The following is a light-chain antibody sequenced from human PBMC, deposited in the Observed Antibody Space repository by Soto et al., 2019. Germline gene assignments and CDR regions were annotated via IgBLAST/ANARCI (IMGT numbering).Light chain of an antibody. J-gene: IGLJ2*01. CDR1: NIGSKS. CDR3: QVRDSSSDHYVV. V-gene: IGLV3-21*04. CDR2: YDS. Sequence: SYELTQPPSVSVAPGKTARITCGGNNIGSKSVHWYQQKPGQAPVLVIYYDSDRPSGIPERFSGSNSGNTATLTISRVEAGDEADYYCQVRDSSSDHYVVFGGGTKLTVL.